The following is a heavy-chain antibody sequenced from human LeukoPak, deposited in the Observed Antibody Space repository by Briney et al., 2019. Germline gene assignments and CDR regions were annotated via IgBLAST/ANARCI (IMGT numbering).Heavy chain of an antibody. D-gene: IGHD2-8*02. CDR2: INHSGST. CDR1: GGSFSGYY. CDR3: ARDLGSSTGGHAFDI. Sequence: SETLSLTCAVYGGSFSGYYWSWIRQPPGKGLEWIGEINHSGSTNYNPSLKSRVTISVDTSKNQFSLKLSSVTAADTAVYYCARDLGSSTGGHAFDIWGQGTMVTVSS. V-gene: IGHV4-34*01. J-gene: IGHJ3*02.